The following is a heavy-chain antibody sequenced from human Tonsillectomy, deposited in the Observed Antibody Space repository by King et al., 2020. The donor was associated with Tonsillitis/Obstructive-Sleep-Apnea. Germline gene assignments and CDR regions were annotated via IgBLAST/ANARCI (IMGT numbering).Heavy chain of an antibody. CDR2: ISYDGSNN. D-gene: IGHD6-19*01. J-gene: IGHJ4*02. CDR1: GFTFSSYG. CDR3: AKVSSGWIGYFDY. Sequence: VQLVESGGGVVQPGMSLRLSCAASGFTFSSYGMHWVRQAPGKGLEGVAVISYDGSNNYYADSVKGRFTISRDNSKNTLYLQMNSLRADDTAVYYCAKVSSGWIGYFDYWGQGTLVTVSS. V-gene: IGHV3-30*18.